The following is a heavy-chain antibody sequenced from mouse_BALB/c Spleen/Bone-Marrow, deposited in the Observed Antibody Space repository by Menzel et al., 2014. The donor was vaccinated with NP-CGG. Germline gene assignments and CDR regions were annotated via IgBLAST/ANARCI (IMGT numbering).Heavy chain of an antibody. Sequence: EVQVVESGGGLVKPGGSLELSCAASGFTFSSYAMSWVRQTPEKRLEWVATVNSGGSYSYYPDSVKGRFTISRDNAKNTLYLQMSSLKSEDTAMYYCARQTYYDYDGYFDYWGQGTTLTVSS. V-gene: IGHV5-6*01. J-gene: IGHJ2*01. D-gene: IGHD2-4*01. CDR1: GFTFSSYA. CDR2: VNSGGSYS. CDR3: ARQTYYDYDGYFDY.